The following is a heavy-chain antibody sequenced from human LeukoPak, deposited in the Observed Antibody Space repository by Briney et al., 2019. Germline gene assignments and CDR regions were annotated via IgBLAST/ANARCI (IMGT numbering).Heavy chain of an antibody. J-gene: IGHJ6*03. V-gene: IGHV1-24*01. Sequence: GASVKVSCKVSGYILTELSMHWVRQAPGKGLEWMGGFDPEDGETIYAQKFQGRVTMTRDTSTSIVYMELSSLRSEDTAVYYCARGPSAATPKYYYYYYYMDVWGKGTTVTVSS. CDR3: ARGPSAATPKYYYYYYYMDV. D-gene: IGHD6-25*01. CDR1: GYILTELS. CDR2: FDPEDGET.